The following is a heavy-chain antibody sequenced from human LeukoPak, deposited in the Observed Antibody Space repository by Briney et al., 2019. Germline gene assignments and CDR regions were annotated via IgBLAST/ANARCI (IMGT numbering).Heavy chain of an antibody. D-gene: IGHD4-23*01. V-gene: IGHV3-7*01. J-gene: IGHJ4*02. Sequence: GGSLRLSCAASGFTVRDFWMAWFRQAPGKGLEWVAHIKEDGTAKYYVDSVRGRFTISKDDDKNSLSLQMNSLRVEDTAVYYCVRGGWELDYWGQGALVTVSS. CDR3: VRGGWELDY. CDR2: IKEDGTAK. CDR1: GFTVRDFW.